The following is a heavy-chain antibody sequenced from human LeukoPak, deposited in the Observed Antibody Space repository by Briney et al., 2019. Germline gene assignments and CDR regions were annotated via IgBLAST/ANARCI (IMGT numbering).Heavy chain of an antibody. CDR2: ISGRSSTT. J-gene: IGHJ4*02. CDR3: AKVTRNSSGWD. V-gene: IGHV3-23*01. D-gene: IGHD6-19*01. CDR1: GFTFSSYA. Sequence: GGSLRLSCAASGFTFSSYAMSWVRQAPGKGLQWVSTISGRSSTTHYADSVKGRFTISRDNSKNTLYLQMNSLRAEDTAVYYCAKVTRNSSGWDWGQGTLVTVSS.